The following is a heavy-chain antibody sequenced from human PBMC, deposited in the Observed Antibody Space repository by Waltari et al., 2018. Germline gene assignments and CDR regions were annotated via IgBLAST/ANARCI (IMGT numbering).Heavy chain of an antibody. V-gene: IGHV1-46*01. J-gene: IGHJ5*02. Sequence: QVQLVQSGAEVKKPGASVKVSCKASGYTFTSSYMHWVRRAPGQGLEWMGIINPSGGSTSYAHKVQGRVTMTRDTSTSTVYMALSSLRSEDTAEYYCARDYGGNGGWFDPWCQGTLVTVSS. CDR2: INPSGGST. CDR1: GYTFTSSY. D-gene: IGHD4-17*01. CDR3: ARDYGGNGGWFDP.